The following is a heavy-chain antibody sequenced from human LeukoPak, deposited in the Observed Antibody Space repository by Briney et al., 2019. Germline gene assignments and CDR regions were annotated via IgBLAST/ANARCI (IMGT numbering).Heavy chain of an antibody. CDR1: GFTFRSYA. D-gene: IGHD2-2*01. CDR2: ISYDGSNK. V-gene: IGHV3-30-3*01. J-gene: IGHJ5*02. CDR3: AREQNFVVVPAAGWFDP. Sequence: GGSLRLSCAASGFTFRSYAMHWVRQAPGKGLEWVAVISYDGSNKYYADSVKGRFTISRDNSKNTLYLQMNSLRAEDTAVYYCAREQNFVVVPAAGWFDPWGQGTLVTVSS.